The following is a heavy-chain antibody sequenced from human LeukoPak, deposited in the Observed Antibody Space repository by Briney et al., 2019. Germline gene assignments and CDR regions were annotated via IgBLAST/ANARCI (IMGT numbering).Heavy chain of an antibody. CDR1: GYTFTSYG. V-gene: IGHV1-18*01. Sequence: ASVKVSCKASGYTFTSYGIGWVRQAPGQGLEWMGWISAYNGNTNYAQKLQGRVTMTTDTSTSTAYMELRSLRSDDTAVYYCARATTYYYDSSGYYHFDYWGQGTLVTVSS. D-gene: IGHD3-22*01. CDR3: ARATTYYYDSSGYYHFDY. CDR2: ISAYNGNT. J-gene: IGHJ4*02.